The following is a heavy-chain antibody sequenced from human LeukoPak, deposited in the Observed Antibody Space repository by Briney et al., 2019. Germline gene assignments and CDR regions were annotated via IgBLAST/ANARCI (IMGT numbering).Heavy chain of an antibody. CDR3: ARGEPGNYFDY. CDR1: GYTFTGYY. D-gene: IGHD1-26*01. V-gene: IGHV1-2*02. CDR2: INPNSGGT. Sequence: ASVKVSCKASGYTFTGYYMHWVRQAPGQGLEWMGWINPNSGGTNYAQKLQGRVTMTTDTSTSTAYMELGSLRSDDTAVYYCARGEPGNYFDYWGQGTLVTVSS. J-gene: IGHJ4*02.